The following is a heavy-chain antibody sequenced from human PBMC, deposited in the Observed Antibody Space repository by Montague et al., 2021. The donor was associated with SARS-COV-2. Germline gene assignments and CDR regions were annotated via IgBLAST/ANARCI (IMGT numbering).Heavy chain of an antibody. CDR1: SDSISSGGYY. CDR2: IYYSGNT. V-gene: IGHV4-31*03. J-gene: IGHJ4*02. D-gene: IGHD5-24*01. CDR3: ARGPSRLATQEFYFGY. Sequence: TLSLTCIVSSDSISSGGYYWGWLRQHPGKGLEWIGYIYYSGNTYYNPSLKSRVTMSVDTTKNQFSLTLNSVTAADTAVYYCARGPSRLATQEFYFGYWGQGTLVSVSS.